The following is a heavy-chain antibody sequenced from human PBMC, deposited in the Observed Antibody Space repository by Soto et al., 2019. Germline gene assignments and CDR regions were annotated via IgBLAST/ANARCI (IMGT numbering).Heavy chain of an antibody. CDR3: TTPILGYCSGGSCYPRAEYFQH. CDR1: GFTFSSYG. V-gene: IGHV3-30*03. J-gene: IGHJ1*01. Sequence: GGSLRLSCAASGFTFSSYGMHWVRQAPGKGLEWVAVISYDGSNKYYADSVKGRFTISRDNSKNTLYLQMNSLKTEDTAVYYCTTPILGYCSGGSCYPRAEYFQHWGKGTLVTVSS. D-gene: IGHD2-15*01. CDR2: ISYDGSNK.